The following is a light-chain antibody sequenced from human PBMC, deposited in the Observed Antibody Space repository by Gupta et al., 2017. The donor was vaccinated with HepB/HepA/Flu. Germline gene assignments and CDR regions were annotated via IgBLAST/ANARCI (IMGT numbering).Light chain of an antibody. J-gene: IGKJ4*01. V-gene: IGKV1-39*01. CDR2: AAS. CDR1: QSIASF. CDR3: QQSFSTPPAAT. Sequence: DIQMTQSPSYLSASIGDRVTFTCRASQSIASFLNWYQQKPGMAPKLLIYAASSLQSGVPARFSGSGSGTDFTLTITSLQPEDFATYYCQQSFSTPPAATFGGGTKLEIK.